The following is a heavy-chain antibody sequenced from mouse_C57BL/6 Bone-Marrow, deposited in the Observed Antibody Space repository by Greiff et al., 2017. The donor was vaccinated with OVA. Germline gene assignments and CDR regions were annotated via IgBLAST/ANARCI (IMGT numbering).Heavy chain of an antibody. CDR1: GFTFSSYA. CDR2: ISSGGDYI. D-gene: IGHD2-1*01. J-gene: IGHJ4*01. Sequence: EVMLVESGEGLVKPGGSLKLFCAASGFTFSSYAMSWVRQTPEKRLEWVAYISSGGDYIYYADTVKGRITISRDNARNTLYRQMSSLKSEDTAMYYCTRLLDAMDYWGQGTSVTVSS. V-gene: IGHV5-9-1*02. CDR3: TRLLDAMDY.